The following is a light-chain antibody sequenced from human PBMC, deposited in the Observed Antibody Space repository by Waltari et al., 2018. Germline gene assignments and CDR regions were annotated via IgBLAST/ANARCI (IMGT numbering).Light chain of an antibody. J-gene: IGLJ3*02. CDR2: KND. CDR3: AVWDDVLSSWV. CDR1: SSNIGRNY. Sequence: QSALTQPPSASGTPGQGVTIYCSGSSSNIGRNYVHWYQQVSGVAPKLLMFKNDQRPSGVPDRFSGSRSGASASLAISGLRSEDEGDYSCAVWDDVLSSWVFGGGTKLTVL. V-gene: IGLV1-47*01.